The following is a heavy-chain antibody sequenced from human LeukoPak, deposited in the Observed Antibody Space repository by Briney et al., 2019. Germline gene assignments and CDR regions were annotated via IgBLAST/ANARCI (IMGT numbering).Heavy chain of an antibody. CDR2: IYTSGST. CDR3: ARDGYYDSSGYYPFDY. Sequence: SQTLSLTCTVSGGSIGSGSYYWSWIRQPAGKGLEWIGRIYTSGSTNYNPSLKSRVTISVDTSKNQFSLKLSSVTAADTAVYYCARDGYYDSSGYYPFDYWGQGTLVTVSS. V-gene: IGHV4-61*02. CDR1: GGSIGSGSYY. J-gene: IGHJ4*02. D-gene: IGHD3-22*01.